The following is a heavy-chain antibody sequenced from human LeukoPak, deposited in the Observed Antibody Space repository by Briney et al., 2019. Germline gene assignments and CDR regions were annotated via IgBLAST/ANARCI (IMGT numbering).Heavy chain of an antibody. Sequence: GGSLRLSCAASGFTFSTFAMNWVRQGPGKGLEWVAVISDSGGITYYADSLKGRFTISRDNSKNTLYLQMNSLRAEDTAVYYCAKDRSAARVGATPTYYFDYWGQGTLVTVSS. D-gene: IGHD1-26*01. CDR1: GFTFSTFA. J-gene: IGHJ4*02. CDR3: AKDRSAARVGATPTYYFDY. CDR2: ISDSGGIT. V-gene: IGHV3-23*01.